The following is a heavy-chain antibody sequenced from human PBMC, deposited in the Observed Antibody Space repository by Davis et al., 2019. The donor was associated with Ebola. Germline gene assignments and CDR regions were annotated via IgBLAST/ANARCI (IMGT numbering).Heavy chain of an antibody. D-gene: IGHD5-18*01. CDR2: ISWDGGST. V-gene: IGHV3-43*01. CDR3: ARETPQTGTQQWATDF. Sequence: PGGSLRLSCAASGFTFDDYTMHWVRQAPGKGLEWVSLISWDGGSTYYADSVKGRFTISRDNSKNTLYLQMNSLRAEDTAVYYCARETPQTGTQQWATDFWGQGTLVTVSS. J-gene: IGHJ4*02. CDR1: GFTFDDYT.